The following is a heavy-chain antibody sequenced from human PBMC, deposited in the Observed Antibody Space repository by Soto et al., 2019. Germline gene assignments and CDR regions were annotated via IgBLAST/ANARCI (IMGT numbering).Heavy chain of an antibody. CDR2: ITPMFGTV. J-gene: IGHJ6*02. V-gene: IGHV1-69*06. CDR1: GGTFSNYA. Sequence: QVQLVQSGAEVKKPGSSVKVSCKASGGTFSNYAISWVRQAPGEGLEWMGGITPMFGTVKYALKFQGRVTITADKSTTTSYMELSSLRSEDTAVYYCARQHYRYTKIWGFYYGMDVWGQGTTVTVSS. D-gene: IGHD4-4*01. CDR3: ARQHYRYTKIWGFYYGMDV.